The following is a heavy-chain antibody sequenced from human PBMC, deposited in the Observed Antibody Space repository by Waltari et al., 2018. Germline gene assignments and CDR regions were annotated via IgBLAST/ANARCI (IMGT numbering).Heavy chain of an antibody. CDR1: GYTFTGYY. V-gene: IGHV1-2*06. CDR3: AAAQGVKVATIILPGY. CDR2: INPNSGGT. D-gene: IGHD5-12*01. Sequence: GAEVKKPGASVKVSCKASGYTFTGYYMHWVRQAPGQGLEWMGRINPNSGGTNYAQKFQGRVTMTRDTSISTAYMELSRLRSDDTAVYYCAAAQGVKVATIILPGYWGQGTLVTVSS. J-gene: IGHJ4*02.